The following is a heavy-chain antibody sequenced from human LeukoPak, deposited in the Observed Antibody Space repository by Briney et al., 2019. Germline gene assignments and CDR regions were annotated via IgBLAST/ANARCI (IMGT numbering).Heavy chain of an antibody. D-gene: IGHD3-22*01. Sequence: GGSLRLSCAASGFTFSSYSMSWVRQAPGKGLEWVSSISRSSSYIYYADSVKGRFTISRGNAKNSLFLHINSLRAEDTAVYYCARVDSSGYYLVGAFDIWGQGTMVTVSS. CDR1: GFTFSSYS. J-gene: IGHJ3*02. CDR3: ARVDSSGYYLVGAFDI. CDR2: ISRSSSYI. V-gene: IGHV3-21*01.